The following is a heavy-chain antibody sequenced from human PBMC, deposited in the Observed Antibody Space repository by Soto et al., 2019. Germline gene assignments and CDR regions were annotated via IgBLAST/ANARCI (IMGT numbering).Heavy chain of an antibody. Sequence: EVQLLESGGGLVQPGGSLRLSCAASGFTFSSYAMSWVRQAPGKGLEWVSSISTSGGSTYYADSVKGRFTISRDNSNNTLYLQMNSLRAEDKAVYYCSLSDRYYGMDVWGLGTTVTVSS. J-gene: IGHJ6*02. V-gene: IGHV3-23*01. CDR2: ISTSGGST. CDR3: SLSDRYYGMDV. CDR1: GFTFSSYA.